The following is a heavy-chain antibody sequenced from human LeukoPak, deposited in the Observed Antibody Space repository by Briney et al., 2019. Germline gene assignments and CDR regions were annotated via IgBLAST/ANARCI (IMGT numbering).Heavy chain of an antibody. Sequence: PGGSLRLSCAASGFTFSSYSMNWVRQAPGKGLEWVSSISSSSSYIYYADSVKGRFTISRDNAKNSLYLQMNSLRAEDTAVYYCARDLLRVNDDAFVMWGQGTMVTVSS. D-gene: IGHD4-17*01. V-gene: IGHV3-21*01. J-gene: IGHJ3*02. CDR2: ISSSSSYI. CDR1: GFTFSSYS. CDR3: ARDLLRVNDDAFVM.